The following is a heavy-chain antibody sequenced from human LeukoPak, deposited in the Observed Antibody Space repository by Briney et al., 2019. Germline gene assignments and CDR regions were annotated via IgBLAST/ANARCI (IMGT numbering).Heavy chain of an antibody. CDR1: GFTFSSYG. J-gene: IGHJ4*02. CDR3: ARAMSIAARLQTIFDY. V-gene: IGHV3-30*02. Sequence: GGSLRLSCGASGFTFSSYGMHWVRQAPGKGLEWVAFIRYDGSNRYYADSVKGRFTISRDNSKNTLYLQMNSLRAEDTAVYYCARAMSIAARLQTIFDYWGQGTLVTVSS. CDR2: IRYDGSNR. D-gene: IGHD6-6*01.